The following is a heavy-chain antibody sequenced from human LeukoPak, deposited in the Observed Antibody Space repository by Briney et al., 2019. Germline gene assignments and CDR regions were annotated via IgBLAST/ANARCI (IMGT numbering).Heavy chain of an antibody. V-gene: IGHV4-59*01. CDR2: LSDVGTN. D-gene: IGHD4-23*01. CDR1: GVSISSYY. Sequence: PSHTLSLTCAVSGVSISSYYWSWVRQHPGKGLEWSGYLSDVGTNNYNPSLKGRVTISRDRSKNQFSLRLSSVTAADAAVYHCARDKAPGGKRWFGLWGKGAGVSVSS. J-gene: IGHJ5*02. CDR3: ARDKAPGGKRWFGL.